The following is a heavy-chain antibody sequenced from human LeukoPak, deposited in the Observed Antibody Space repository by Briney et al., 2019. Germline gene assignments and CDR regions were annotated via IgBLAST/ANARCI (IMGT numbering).Heavy chain of an antibody. V-gene: IGHV3-23*01. CDR2: ISGSGGST. Sequence: GGSLRLSCAASGFTFSSYAMSWVRQAPGKGLEWVSAISGSGGSTYYADSVKGRFTISRDNSKNTLYLQMNSLRAEDTAVYYCAKDKGEQQLVFSGTDVWGQGTTVTVSS. CDR1: GFTFSSYA. J-gene: IGHJ6*02. D-gene: IGHD6-13*01. CDR3: AKDKGEQQLVFSGTDV.